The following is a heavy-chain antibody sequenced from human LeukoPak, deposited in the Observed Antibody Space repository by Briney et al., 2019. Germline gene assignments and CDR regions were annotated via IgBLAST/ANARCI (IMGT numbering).Heavy chain of an antibody. CDR2: IKEDGSET. J-gene: IGHJ6*03. Sequence: GGSLRLSCAASRFIFSNSWMSWVRQAPGKGLEWVANIKEDGSETRYVASVKGRFTISRDNAKNSLYLQMNSLRAEDTAVYYCARGAYPYDFWSGYREYYYMDVWGKGTTVTVSS. D-gene: IGHD3-3*01. CDR1: RFIFSNSW. V-gene: IGHV3-7*01. CDR3: ARGAYPYDFWSGYREYYYMDV.